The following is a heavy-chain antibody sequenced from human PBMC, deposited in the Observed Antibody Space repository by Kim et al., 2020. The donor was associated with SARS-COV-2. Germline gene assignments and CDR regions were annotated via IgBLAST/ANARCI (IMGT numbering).Heavy chain of an antibody. CDR3: ARFTITMIVVARYFDY. CDR1: GGSISSSSYY. Sequence: SETLSLTCTVSGGSISSSSYYWVWIRQPPGKGLEWIGSIYYSGSTYYNPSLKSRVTISVDTSKNQFSLKLSSVTAADTAVYYCARFTITMIVVARYFDYWGQGTLVVVSS. D-gene: IGHD3-22*01. J-gene: IGHJ4*02. V-gene: IGHV4-39*01. CDR2: IYYSGST.